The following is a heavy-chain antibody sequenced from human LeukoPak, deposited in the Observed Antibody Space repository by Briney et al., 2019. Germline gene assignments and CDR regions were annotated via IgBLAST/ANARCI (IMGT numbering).Heavy chain of an antibody. CDR1: GFTFSSYS. Sequence: PGGSLRLSCAASGFTFSSYSMNWVRQAPGKGLEWVASIKQDGSEKYYVDSVKGRFTISRDNAKNSLYLQMNSLRAEDTAVYYCARDRNYYGFDYWGQGTLVTVSS. CDR3: ARDRNYYGFDY. CDR2: IKQDGSEK. D-gene: IGHD3-10*01. J-gene: IGHJ4*02. V-gene: IGHV3-7*01.